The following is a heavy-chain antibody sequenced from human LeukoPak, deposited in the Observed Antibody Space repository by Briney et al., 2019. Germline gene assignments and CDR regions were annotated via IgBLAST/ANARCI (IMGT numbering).Heavy chain of an antibody. J-gene: IGHJ3*02. CDR2: IIPILGIA. D-gene: IGHD6-13*01. V-gene: IGHV1-69*04. CDR3: ARARIAAAGKSKDAFDI. CDR1: GGTFSSYA. Sequence: GASVKASCKASGGTFSSYAISWVRQAPGQGLEWMGRIIPILGIANYAQKFQGRVTITADKSTSTAYMELRSLRSDDTAVYYCARARIAAAGKSKDAFDIWGQGTMVTVSS.